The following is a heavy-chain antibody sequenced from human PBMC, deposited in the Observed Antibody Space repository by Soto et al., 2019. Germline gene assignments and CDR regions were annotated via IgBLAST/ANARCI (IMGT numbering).Heavy chain of an antibody. CDR1: GFSLSTSGMG. CDR2: IYWDDDQ. CDR3: ARRRRTGDFDY. Sequence: QITLKESGPPPVKPTQTLTLTCTFSGFSLSTSGMGVGWIRQPPGKALEWLGLIYWDDDQHYSPSLKSRLTITKGTSTNQVVLTMTNMDPVDTATYYCARRRRTGDFDYWGQGTLVTVSS. V-gene: IGHV2-5*02. J-gene: IGHJ4*02. D-gene: IGHD7-27*01.